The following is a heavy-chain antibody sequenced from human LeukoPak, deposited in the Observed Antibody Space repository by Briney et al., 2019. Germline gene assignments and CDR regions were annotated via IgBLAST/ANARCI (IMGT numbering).Heavy chain of an antibody. CDR1: GYTFTSHD. CDR2: MNPNSGYT. V-gene: IGHV1-8*01. CDR3: ATEGVQGGYSYGGLDY. D-gene: IGHD5-18*01. Sequence: ASVKVSCKASGYTFTSHDINWVRQATGQGLEWMGWMNPNSGYTGYEQKFQGRVTMTRDTSTSTAYMELSSLRSEDTAVYYCATEGVQGGYSYGGLDYWGQGTLVTVSS. J-gene: IGHJ4*02.